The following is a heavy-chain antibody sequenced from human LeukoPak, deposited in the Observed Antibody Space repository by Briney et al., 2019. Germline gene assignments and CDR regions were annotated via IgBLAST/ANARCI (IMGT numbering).Heavy chain of an antibody. CDR1: GYTFTSYA. D-gene: IGHD6-19*01. Sequence: SVKVSCKASGYTFTSYAISWVRQAPGQGLEWMGRIIPILGIANYAQKFQGRVTITADKSTSTAYMELSSLRSEDTAVYYCARTIAVAGTVSYYFDYWGQGTLVTVSS. J-gene: IGHJ4*02. CDR2: IIPILGIA. CDR3: ARTIAVAGTVSYYFDY. V-gene: IGHV1-69*04.